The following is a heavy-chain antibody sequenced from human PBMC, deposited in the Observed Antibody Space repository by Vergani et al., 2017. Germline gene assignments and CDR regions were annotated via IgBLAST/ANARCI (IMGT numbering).Heavy chain of an antibody. V-gene: IGHV3-23*01. J-gene: IGHJ4*01. Sequence: EVHLLESGGGLVQSGGSLRLSCAASGFTFSNSAVSWVRQAPGRGVAWVSSISGTGLSTYYADSVKGRFSISRDNSKNTVFLQMHSLRAEDTAIYYCVKEKIDWGAYFFDSWGHGILVTVSS. CDR3: VKEKIDWGAYFFDS. D-gene: IGHD7-27*01. CDR1: GFTFSNSA. CDR2: ISGTGLST.